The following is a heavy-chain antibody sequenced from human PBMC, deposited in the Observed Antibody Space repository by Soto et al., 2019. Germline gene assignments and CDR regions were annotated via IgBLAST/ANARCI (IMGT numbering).Heavy chain of an antibody. CDR1: GGSISSYY. CDR3: ARAPNYDFWSGYYPGYYYYGMDV. D-gene: IGHD3-3*01. Sequence: SETLSLTCTVSGGSISSYYWSWIRQPPGKGLEWIGYIYYSGSTNYNPSLKSRVTISVDTSKNQFSLKLSSVTAADTAVYYCARAPNYDFWSGYYPGYYYYGMDVWGQGTTVTVSS. J-gene: IGHJ6*02. V-gene: IGHV4-59*01. CDR2: IYYSGST.